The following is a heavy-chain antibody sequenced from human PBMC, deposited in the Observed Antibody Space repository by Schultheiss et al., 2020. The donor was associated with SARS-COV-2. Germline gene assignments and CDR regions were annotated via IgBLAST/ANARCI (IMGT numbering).Heavy chain of an antibody. J-gene: IGHJ5*02. CDR2: IRSSGRDI. CDR1: GFTFGTYN. V-gene: IGHV3-21*01. CDR3: VRDLSWWTPYNCFDL. Sequence: GGSLRLSCAASGFTFGTYNMHWVRQAPGKGLEFVASIRSSGRDIYYADSMQGRFTVSRDNANNSLYLQMHSLRAEDTAVYYCVRDLSWWTPYNCFDLWGRGTLVTVSS. D-gene: IGHD2-15*01.